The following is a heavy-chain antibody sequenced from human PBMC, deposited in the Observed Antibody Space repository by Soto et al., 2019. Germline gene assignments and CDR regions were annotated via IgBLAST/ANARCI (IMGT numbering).Heavy chain of an antibody. V-gene: IGHV3-23*01. Sequence: GGSLRLSCAASGFTFSSYAMSWVRQAPGKGLEWVSAISGSGGSTYYADSVKGRFTISRDNSKNTLYLQMNSLRAEDTVVYYCAKEVDDFWSGYPQYFDYWGQGTLVTVSS. CDR2: ISGSGGST. J-gene: IGHJ4*02. CDR3: AKEVDDFWSGYPQYFDY. D-gene: IGHD3-3*01. CDR1: GFTFSSYA.